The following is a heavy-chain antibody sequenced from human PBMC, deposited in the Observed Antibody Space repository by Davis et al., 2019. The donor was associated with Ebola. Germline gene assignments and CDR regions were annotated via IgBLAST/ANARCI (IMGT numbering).Heavy chain of an antibody. CDR1: GGSISSSTW. CDR3: ARGRGIYCSGGSCYPGLDY. D-gene: IGHD2-15*01. CDR2: INHSGST. V-gene: IGHV4-4*02. J-gene: IGHJ4*02. Sequence: SETLSLTCAVSGGSISSSTWWSWVRQPPGKGLEWIGEINHSGSTNYNPSLKSRVTISVDTSKNQFSLKLSSVTAADTAVYYCARGRGIYCSGGSCYPGLDYWGQGTLVTVSS.